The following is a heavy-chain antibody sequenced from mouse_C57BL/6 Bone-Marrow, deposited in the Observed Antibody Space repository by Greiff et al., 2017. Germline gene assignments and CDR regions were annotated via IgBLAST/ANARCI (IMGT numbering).Heavy chain of an antibody. CDR3: ARHLLWNAMDY. CDR2: ISNGGGST. V-gene: IGHV5-12*01. CDR1: GFTFSDYY. Sequence: EVMLVESGGGLVQPGGSLKLSCAASGFTFSDYYMYWVRQTPEKRLEWVAYISNGGGSTYYPDTVKGRFTISRDNAKNTLYLQMSRLKSEDTAMYYCARHLLWNAMDYWGQGTSVTVSS. J-gene: IGHJ4*01. D-gene: IGHD2-1*01.